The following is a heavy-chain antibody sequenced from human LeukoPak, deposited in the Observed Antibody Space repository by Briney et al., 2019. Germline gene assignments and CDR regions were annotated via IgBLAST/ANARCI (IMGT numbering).Heavy chain of an antibody. CDR3: ARAVVVPAAIYYYYYYMDV. CDR1: GYTFTGYY. D-gene: IGHD2-2*02. Sequence: ASVKVSCKASGYTFTGYYLHWVRQAPGQGLEWMGWMNPNSGNTGYAQKFQGRVTITRNTSISTAYMELSSLRSEDTAVYYCARAVVVPAAIYYYYYYMDVWGKGTTVTVSS. CDR2: MNPNSGNT. J-gene: IGHJ6*03. V-gene: IGHV1-8*03.